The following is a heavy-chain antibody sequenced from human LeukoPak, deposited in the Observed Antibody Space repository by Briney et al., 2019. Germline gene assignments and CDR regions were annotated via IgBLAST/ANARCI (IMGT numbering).Heavy chain of an antibody. J-gene: IGHJ4*02. D-gene: IGHD3-22*01. CDR3: AKGADSSGYCFDY. CDR2: ISYDGSNK. CDR1: GFTFSSYG. V-gene: IGHV3-30*18. Sequence: PGGSLRLSCAASGFTFSSYGMHWVRQAPGKGLEWVAIISYDGSNKYYADSVKGRFTISRDNSKNTLYLQMNSLRAEDTAVYYCAKGADSSGYCFDYWGQGTLVTVSS.